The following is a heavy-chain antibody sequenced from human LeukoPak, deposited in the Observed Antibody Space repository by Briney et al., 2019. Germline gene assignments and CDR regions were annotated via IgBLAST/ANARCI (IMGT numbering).Heavy chain of an antibody. CDR2: IYYSGST. Sequence: RPSETLSLTCTVTGGSISSSSYYWGWIRQPPGKGLEWIGSIYYSGSTYYNPSLKSRVTISVDTSKNQFSLKLSSVTAADTAVHYCAEEGGDYWGQGTLVTVSS. V-gene: IGHV4-39*01. CDR1: GGSISSSSYY. CDR3: AEEGGDY. J-gene: IGHJ4*02. D-gene: IGHD3-16*01.